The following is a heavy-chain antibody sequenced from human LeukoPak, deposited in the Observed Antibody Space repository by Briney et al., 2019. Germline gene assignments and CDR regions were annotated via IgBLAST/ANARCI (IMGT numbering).Heavy chain of an antibody. CDR3: ARANYYGSGSYGY. V-gene: IGHV3-9*01. CDR2: ISWNSGRI. J-gene: IGHJ4*02. Sequence: GGSLRLSCAASGFIFDDYAMHWVRQAPGKGLEWVSGISWNSGRIGYVDSVKGRFTISRDNAKNSLYLQMNSLRAEDTAVYYCARANYYGSGSYGYWGQGTLVTVSS. D-gene: IGHD3-10*01. CDR1: GFIFDDYA.